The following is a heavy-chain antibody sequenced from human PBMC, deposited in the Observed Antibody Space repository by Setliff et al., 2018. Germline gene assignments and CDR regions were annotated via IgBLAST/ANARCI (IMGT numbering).Heavy chain of an antibody. D-gene: IGHD6-13*01. Sequence: ASVKVSCKASGGNFNNYAINWVRQAPGQGLEWMGWINNYNMNTNYPQKFLGRVTMTTDTSTSTAYMELRSLRPDDTAVYYCARGKLDVVAAGGKYCAMDVWGQGTAVTVSS. CDR3: ARGKLDVVAAGGKYCAMDV. CDR1: GGNFNNYA. V-gene: IGHV1-18*01. CDR2: INNYNMNT. J-gene: IGHJ6*02.